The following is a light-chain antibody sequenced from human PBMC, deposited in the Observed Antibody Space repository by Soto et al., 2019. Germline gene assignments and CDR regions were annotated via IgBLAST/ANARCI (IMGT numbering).Light chain of an antibody. V-gene: IGKV1-5*03. Sequence: DIQMTQSPSTLSASVGDRVTITCRASQSISSWLAWYQQKPGKDPKLLSYKACSLESGVPSRFSGSGSGTEFTLTISSLQPDDFATYYCQQYNSYQWTFGQGTKVEIK. CDR3: QQYNSYQWT. CDR1: QSISSW. J-gene: IGKJ1*01. CDR2: KAC.